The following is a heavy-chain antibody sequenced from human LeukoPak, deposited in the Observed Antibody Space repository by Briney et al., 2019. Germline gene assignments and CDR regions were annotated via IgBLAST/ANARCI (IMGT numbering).Heavy chain of an antibody. V-gene: IGHV3-30-3*01. CDR3: ARPFKEYYFDY. J-gene: IGHJ4*02. CDR1: GFTFSSYA. CDR2: ISYDGSNK. Sequence: PGGSLRLSCAASGFTFSSYAMHWVRQAPGKGLEWVAVISYDGSNKYYADSVKGRFTISRDNSKNTLYLQMNSLRAEGTAVYYCARPFKEYYFDYWGQGTLVTVSS. D-gene: IGHD3-10*01.